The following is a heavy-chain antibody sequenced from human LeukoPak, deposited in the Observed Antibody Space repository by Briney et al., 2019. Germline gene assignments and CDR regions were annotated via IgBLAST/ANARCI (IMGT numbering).Heavy chain of an antibody. CDR1: GYTFTGYY. D-gene: IGHD2-2*01. Sequence: GASVKVSCKASGYTFTGYYMHWVRQAPGQGLEWMGWINPNSGGTNYAQKFQGRVTITRDTSISTAYMELSRLRSDDTAVYYCARGDIVVVPAALHYFDYWGQGTLVTVSS. V-gene: IGHV1-2*02. CDR2: INPNSGGT. CDR3: ARGDIVVVPAALHYFDY. J-gene: IGHJ4*02.